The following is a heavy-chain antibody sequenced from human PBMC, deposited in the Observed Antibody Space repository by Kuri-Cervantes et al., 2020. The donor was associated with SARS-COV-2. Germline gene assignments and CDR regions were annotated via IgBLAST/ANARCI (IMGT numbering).Heavy chain of an antibody. V-gene: IGHV4-59*05. CDR3: ARRKQLVGFDY. D-gene: IGHD6-6*01. J-gene: IGHJ4*02. Sequence: SETLSLTCTVSGGSISSYYWSWIRQPPGKGLEWIGSIYYSGSTYYNPSLKSRVTISVDTSKNQLSLKLSSVTAADTAVYYCARRKQLVGFDYWGQGTLVTVSS. CDR2: IYYSGST. CDR1: GGSISSYY.